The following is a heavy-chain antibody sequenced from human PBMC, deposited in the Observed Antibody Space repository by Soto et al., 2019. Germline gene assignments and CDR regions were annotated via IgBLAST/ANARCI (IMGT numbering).Heavy chain of an antibody. CDR2: ISSSGSTI. CDR3: ARDERVGATTGYYYGMDV. Sequence: GGSLRLSCAASGFTFSDYYMSWIRQAPGKGLEWVSYISSSGSTIYYADSVKGRFTISRDNAKNSLYLQMNSLRAEDTAVYYCARDERVGATTGYYYGMDVWGQGTTVTVSS. J-gene: IGHJ6*02. CDR1: GFTFSDYY. D-gene: IGHD1-26*01. V-gene: IGHV3-11*04.